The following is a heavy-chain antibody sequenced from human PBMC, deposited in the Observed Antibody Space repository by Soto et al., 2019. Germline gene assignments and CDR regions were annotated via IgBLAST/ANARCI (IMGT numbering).Heavy chain of an antibody. CDR3: ARDQGGYSGYEMFGY. J-gene: IGHJ4*02. D-gene: IGHD5-12*01. CDR2: IIPILGIA. CDR1: GGTFSSYT. Sequence: GASVKVSCKASGGTFSSYTISWVRQAPGQGLEWMGRIIPILGIANYAQKFQGRVTITADKSTSTAYMELSSLRSEDTAVYYCARDQGGYSGYEMFGYWGQGTLVTVSS. V-gene: IGHV1-69*04.